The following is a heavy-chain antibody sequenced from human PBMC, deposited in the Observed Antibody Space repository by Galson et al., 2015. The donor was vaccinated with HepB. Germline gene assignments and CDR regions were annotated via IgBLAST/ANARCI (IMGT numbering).Heavy chain of an antibody. CDR3: ARVVKWELLYYFDY. J-gene: IGHJ4*02. D-gene: IGHD1-26*01. CDR1: GFTFSSYA. CDR2: ISGSGGST. V-gene: IGHV3-23*01. Sequence: RLSCAASGFTFSSYAMSWVRQAPGKGLEWVSAISGSGGSTYYADSVKGRFTISRDNSKNTLYLQMNSLRAEDTAVYYCARVVKWELLYYFDYWGQGTLVTVSS.